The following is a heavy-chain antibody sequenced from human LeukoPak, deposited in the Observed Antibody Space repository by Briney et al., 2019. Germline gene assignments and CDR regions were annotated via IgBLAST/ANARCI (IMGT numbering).Heavy chain of an antibody. CDR1: GGSISSSSYY. V-gene: IGHV4-39*07. J-gene: IGHJ4*02. Sequence: SETLSLTCTVSGGSISSSSYYWGWIRQPPGKGLEWIGNIYYSGSTYYNPSLKSRVTISVDTSKNQFSLKLISVTAADTAVYYCAREGNLDMATMMWGQGTLVTVSS. D-gene: IGHD5-24*01. CDR2: IYYSGST. CDR3: AREGNLDMATMM.